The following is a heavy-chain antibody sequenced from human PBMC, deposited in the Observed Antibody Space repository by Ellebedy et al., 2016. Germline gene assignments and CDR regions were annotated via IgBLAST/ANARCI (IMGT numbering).Heavy chain of an antibody. V-gene: IGHV3-23*01. CDR2: ISGSGGST. D-gene: IGHD3-22*01. Sequence: GESLKISXAASGFTFSSYAMSCVRQAPGKGLEWVSAISGSGGSTYYADSVKGRFTISRDNSKNTLYLQMNSLRAEDTAVYYCAKCNSITMIVVVYYYGMDVWGQGTTVTVSS. CDR1: GFTFSSYA. CDR3: AKCNSITMIVVVYYYGMDV. J-gene: IGHJ6*02.